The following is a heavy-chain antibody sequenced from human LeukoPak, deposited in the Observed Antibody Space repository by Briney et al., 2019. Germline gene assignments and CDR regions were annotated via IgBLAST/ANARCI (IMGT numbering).Heavy chain of an antibody. V-gene: IGHV3-30-3*01. Sequence: GRSLRLSCAASGFTFSSYTMHWVRQAPGKGLEWVAVISYDKSNKYYADSVKGRFTISRDNSKNTLYLQMNSLRAEDTALYYCARERHGYNWNGVFDYWGQGTLVTVSS. CDR2: ISYDKSNK. D-gene: IGHD1-20*01. J-gene: IGHJ4*02. CDR1: GFTFSSYT. CDR3: ARERHGYNWNGVFDY.